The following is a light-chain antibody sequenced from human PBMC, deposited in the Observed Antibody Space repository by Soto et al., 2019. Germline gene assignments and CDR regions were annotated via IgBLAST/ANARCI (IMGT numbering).Light chain of an antibody. CDR3: QQHSNWPRT. CDR2: DAS. CDR1: QSVSIY. V-gene: IGKV3-11*01. Sequence: IVLTKCPVNLSLSPGERATLPCRASQSVSIYLAWYQQTHGQPPGILIYDASNRDTGIPARFSGSGSGTDFTLIISRLEPEDFEVYYCQQHSNWPRTFGQGTKVDIK. J-gene: IGKJ1*01.